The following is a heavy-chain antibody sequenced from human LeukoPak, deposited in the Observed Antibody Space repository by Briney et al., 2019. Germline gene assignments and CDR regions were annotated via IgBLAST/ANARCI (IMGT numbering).Heavy chain of an antibody. Sequence: GASVKVSCKASGGTFSSYAISWVRQAPGQGLEWMGGIIPIFGTANYAQKFQGRVTITADESTSTAYMELSSLRSEDTAVYYCARQSGGIAVNFDYWGQGTLVTVSS. V-gene: IGHV1-69*13. CDR2: IIPIFGTA. CDR1: GGTFSSYA. D-gene: IGHD6-19*01. CDR3: ARQSGGIAVNFDY. J-gene: IGHJ4*02.